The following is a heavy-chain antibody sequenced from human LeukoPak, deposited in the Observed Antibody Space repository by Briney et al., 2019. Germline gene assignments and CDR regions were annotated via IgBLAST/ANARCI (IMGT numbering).Heavy chain of an antibody. CDR3: AHKGITTSLDN. V-gene: IGHV2-5*01. CDR2: IYWNDDK. CDR1: GFSLTTSGLG. D-gene: IGHD2-2*01. Sequence: ESGPTLANPSQTLTLTCSFSGFSLTTSGLGVGWIRQPPGKALEWLALIYWNDDKRYSPSLKSRLTITKDTSKNQVVLIMSDVDPVDTATYYCAHKGITTSLDNWGQGTLVIVSS. J-gene: IGHJ4*02.